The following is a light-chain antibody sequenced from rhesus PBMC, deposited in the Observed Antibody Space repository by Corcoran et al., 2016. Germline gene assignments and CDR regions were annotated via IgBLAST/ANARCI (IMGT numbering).Light chain of an antibody. V-gene: IGLV2-32*02. J-gene: IGLJ1*01. CDR3: SSYTGSNTFV. CDR2: DVN. Sequence: QAALTQPRSVSGSPGQSVTISCTGPASDIGNYNSVSWYQQHPGTAPKLLIYDVNKRPTGVSDHFSGSKSDNTASLTISGLQTEDEADYHCSSYTGSNTFVFGTGTRLTVL. CDR1: ASDIGNYNS.